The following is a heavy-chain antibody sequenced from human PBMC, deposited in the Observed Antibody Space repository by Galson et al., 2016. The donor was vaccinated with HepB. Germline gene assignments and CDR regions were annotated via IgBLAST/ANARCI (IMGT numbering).Heavy chain of an antibody. D-gene: IGHD3-10*01. CDR3: ARAGAARGPYYYYYGSDV. Sequence: LSLTCNVSGGSISTYYWTWIRHLPGKGLECIGYIHSTGTTYYNPSLKSRVPMSVNTSKNEFSLRLNSVTAADTALYYCARAGAARGPYYYYYGSDVWGQGTTVSVSS. J-gene: IGHJ6*02. CDR2: IHSTGTT. V-gene: IGHV4-59*13. CDR1: GGSISTYY.